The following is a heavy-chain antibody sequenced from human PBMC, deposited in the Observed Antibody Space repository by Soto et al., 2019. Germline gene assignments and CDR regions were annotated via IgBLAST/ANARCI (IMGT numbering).Heavy chain of an antibody. V-gene: IGHV3-30*18. CDR2: ISYDGSNK. Sequence: PGGSLRLSWAASGFTFSSYGMHWVRQAPGKGLEWVAVISYDGSNKYYADSVKGRFTISRDNSKNTLYLQMNSLRAEDTAVYYCAKERSGSPYYYYGMDVWGQGTTVTVSS. D-gene: IGHD3-22*01. CDR3: AKERSGSPYYYYGMDV. J-gene: IGHJ6*02. CDR1: GFTFSSYG.